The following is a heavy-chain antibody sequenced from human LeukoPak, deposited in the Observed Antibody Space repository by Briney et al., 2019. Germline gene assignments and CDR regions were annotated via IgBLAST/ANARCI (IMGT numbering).Heavy chain of an antibody. D-gene: IGHD2-15*01. Sequence: GGSLRLSCTASGFTFGDYAMSWVRQAPGKGLEWVGFIRSKAYGGTTEYAASVKGRFTISRDDSKSIAYLQMNSLKTEDTAVYYCGVAATGRGADYWGQGTLVTVPS. CDR3: GVAATGRGADY. CDR2: IRSKAYGGTT. J-gene: IGHJ4*02. CDR1: GFTFGDYA. V-gene: IGHV3-49*04.